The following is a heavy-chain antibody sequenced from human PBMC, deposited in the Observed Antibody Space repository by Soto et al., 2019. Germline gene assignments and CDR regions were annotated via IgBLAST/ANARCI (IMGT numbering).Heavy chain of an antibody. D-gene: IGHD6-13*01. V-gene: IGHV4-34*01. CDR2: INHSGST. CDR1: GGSFSGYY. J-gene: IGHJ5*02. Sequence: SETLSLTCAVYGGSFSGYYWSWIRQPPGKGLEWIGEINHSGSTNYNPSLKSRVTISVDTSKNQFSLKLSSVTAADTAVYYCAIRTYSSSWYFYNWFDPWGQGTLVTVSS. CDR3: AIRTYSSSWYFYNWFDP.